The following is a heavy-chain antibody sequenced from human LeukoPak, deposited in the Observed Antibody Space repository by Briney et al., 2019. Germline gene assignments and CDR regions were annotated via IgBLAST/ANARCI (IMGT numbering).Heavy chain of an antibody. CDR1: GFTFSSNA. CDR3: AKDMATKYTLDH. D-gene: IGHD6-6*01. Sequence: PGGSLRLSYAASGFTFSSNAMHWVRQAPGKGLEWVSFISYDGIVKYYVDSVKGRFTITRDNSKNTLYLQMNSLRAEDSAVYYCAKDMATKYTLDHWGQGALVTVSS. V-gene: IGHV3-30*18. CDR2: ISYDGIVK. J-gene: IGHJ4*02.